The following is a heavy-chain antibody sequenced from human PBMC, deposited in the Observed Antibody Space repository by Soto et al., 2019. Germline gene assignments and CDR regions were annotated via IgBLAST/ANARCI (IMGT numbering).Heavy chain of an antibody. CDR3: ARNFGARRFGELFPDWFYYYGMDV. J-gene: IGHJ6*02. V-gene: IGHV3-33*01. CDR2: IWYDGSNK. Sequence: GGSLRLSCAASGFTFSSYGMHWVRQAPGKGLEWVAVIWYDGSNKYYADSVKGRFTISRDNSKNTLYLQMNSLRAEDTAVYYCARNFGARRFGELFPDWFYYYGMDVWGQGTTVTVSS. CDR1: GFTFSSYG. D-gene: IGHD3-10*01.